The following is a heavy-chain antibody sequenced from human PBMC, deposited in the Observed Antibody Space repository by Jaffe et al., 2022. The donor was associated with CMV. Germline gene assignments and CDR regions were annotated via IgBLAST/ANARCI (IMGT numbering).Heavy chain of an antibody. CDR1: GFSLSNARMG. CDR3: ARIRLSYYGSGSYYRADAFDI. Sequence: QVTLKESGPVLVKPTETLTLTCTVSGFSLSNARMGVSWIRQPPGKALEWLAHIFSNDEKSYSTSLKSRLTISKDTSKSQVVLTMTNMDPVDTATYYCARIRLSYYGSGSYYRADAFDIWGQGTMVTVSS. V-gene: IGHV2-26*01. D-gene: IGHD3-10*01. CDR2: IFSNDEK. J-gene: IGHJ3*02.